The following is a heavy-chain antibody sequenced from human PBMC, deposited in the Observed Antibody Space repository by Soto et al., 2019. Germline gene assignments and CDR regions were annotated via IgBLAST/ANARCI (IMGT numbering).Heavy chain of an antibody. CDR3: AKGHSSGWYTPYFDY. CDR2: ISGSGGST. CDR1: GFSFSNYA. D-gene: IGHD6-19*01. J-gene: IGHJ4*02. Sequence: EVQLLESGGGLVQPGGSLRLSCAASGFSFSNYAMSWVRQAPGKGLEWVSGISGSGGSTYYADSVKGRFTISRDNSKNTLYLQMNSLRAEDTAVYYCAKGHSSGWYTPYFDYWGQGTLVTVSS. V-gene: IGHV3-23*01.